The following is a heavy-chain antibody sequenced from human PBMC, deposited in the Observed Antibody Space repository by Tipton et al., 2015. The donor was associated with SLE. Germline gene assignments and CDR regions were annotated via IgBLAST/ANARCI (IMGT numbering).Heavy chain of an antibody. V-gene: IGHV3-74*01. J-gene: IGHJ5*02. Sequence: GSLRLSCAASGFTFSSYWMHWVRQAPGKGLVWVSRIDRDGSSTGYADSVKGRFTISRDNAKNTLYLQMNSLRAEDTAVYYCARDWNNSWDPWGQGTLVTVSS. CDR2: IDRDGSST. CDR1: GFTFSSYW. D-gene: IGHD1/OR15-1a*01. CDR3: ARDWNNSWDP.